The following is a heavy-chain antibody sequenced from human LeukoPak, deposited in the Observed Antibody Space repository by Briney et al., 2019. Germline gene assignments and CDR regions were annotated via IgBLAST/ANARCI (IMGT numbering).Heavy chain of an antibody. CDR1: GYTFTSYY. CDR3: ARGTLLELPLTHYYYMDV. CDR2: INPSGGST. D-gene: IGHD1-7*01. Sequence: ASVKVSCKASGYTFTSYYMHWVRQAPGQGLEWMGIINPSGGSTSYAQKFQGRVTMTRDTSTSTVYMELSSLRSEDTAVYYCARGTLLELPLTHYYYMDVWGKGTTVTVSS. J-gene: IGHJ6*03. V-gene: IGHV1-46*01.